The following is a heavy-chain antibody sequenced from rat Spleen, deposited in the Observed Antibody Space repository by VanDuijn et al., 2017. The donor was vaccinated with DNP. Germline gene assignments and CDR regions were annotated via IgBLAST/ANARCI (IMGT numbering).Heavy chain of an antibody. CDR2: ISYSGGT. V-gene: IGHV3-1*01. Sequence: EVQLQESGPGLVKPSQSLSLTCSVTGYSITSNHWGWIRKFPGNKMEYLGYISYSGGTNYNPFLKSRISITRDTSKNQFFLHLNSLTTADTATYYCARLTMFFDYWGQGVMVTVSS. CDR3: ARLTMFFDY. D-gene: IGHD1-12*01. J-gene: IGHJ2*01. CDR1: GYSITSNH.